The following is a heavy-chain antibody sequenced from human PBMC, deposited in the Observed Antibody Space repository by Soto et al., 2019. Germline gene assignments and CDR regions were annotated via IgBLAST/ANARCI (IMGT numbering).Heavy chain of an antibody. CDR3: ARSPSAAAGSTLGWFDP. J-gene: IGHJ5*02. Sequence: QVQLVQSGAEVKRPGSSVKVSCKASGGTFSNYAISWVRRAPGQGLEWMGGIIPIFGTANYAQKFQARVTITADEYTSTAYMELNSPTSEDTAMYYCARSPSAAAGSTLGWFDPWGQGTLVTVSS. V-gene: IGHV1-69*01. CDR2: IIPIFGTA. CDR1: GGTFSNYA. D-gene: IGHD6-13*01.